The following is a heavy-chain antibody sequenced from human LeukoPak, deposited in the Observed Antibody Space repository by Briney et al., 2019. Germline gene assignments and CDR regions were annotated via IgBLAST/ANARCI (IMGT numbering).Heavy chain of an antibody. CDR3: AKGAYYYDRSGPLG. CDR2: ISWNSGSI. Sequence: PGGSLRLSCAASGFIFDDYAMHWVRQAPGKGLEWVSGISWNSGSIGYADSVKGRFTISRDNAKNSLYLQMNSLRAEDTALYYCAKGAYYYDRSGPLGWGQGTLVTVSS. CDR1: GFIFDDYA. V-gene: IGHV3-9*01. D-gene: IGHD3-22*01. J-gene: IGHJ4*02.